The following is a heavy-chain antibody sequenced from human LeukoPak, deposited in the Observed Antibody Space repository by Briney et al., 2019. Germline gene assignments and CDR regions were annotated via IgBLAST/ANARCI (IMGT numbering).Heavy chain of an antibody. CDR2: IYYSGTT. V-gene: IGHV4-39*07. D-gene: IGHD2-2*01. Sequence: SETLSLTCTVSGGSITSSSYYWGWISQPPGKGLEWIGSIYYSGTTYYNPSLKSRVTISVDTSKNQFSLKLSSVTAADTAVYYCARSPTKRVPEDYWGQGTLVTVSS. CDR3: ARSPTKRVPEDY. CDR1: GGSITSSSYY. J-gene: IGHJ4*02.